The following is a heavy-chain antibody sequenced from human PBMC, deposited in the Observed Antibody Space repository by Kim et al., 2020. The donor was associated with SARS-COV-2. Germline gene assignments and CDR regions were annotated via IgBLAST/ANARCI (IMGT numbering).Heavy chain of an antibody. Sequence: TQYEERFQGRVPLAGDTSVSTIYMELSRLKSDDTAVYYCARGANTLSAFDLWGQGTMVTVSS. V-gene: IGHV1-2*02. CDR3: ARGANTLSAFDL. CDR2: T. J-gene: IGHJ3*01.